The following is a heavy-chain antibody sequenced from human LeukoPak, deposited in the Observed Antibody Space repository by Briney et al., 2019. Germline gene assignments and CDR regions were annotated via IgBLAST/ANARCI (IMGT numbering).Heavy chain of an antibody. CDR1: GYSISNGYY. CDR3: ARGGNYWPQWWFDP. V-gene: IGHV4-59*01. Sequence: SETLSLTCTVSGYSISNGYYWGWIRQPPGKGLEWIGYIYYTGSTSYNPSLKSRVTMSLDASKNQFSLELNSVTPADTAVYYCARGGNYWPQWWFDPWGRGTLVSVSS. D-gene: IGHD1-26*01. J-gene: IGHJ5*02. CDR2: IYYTGST.